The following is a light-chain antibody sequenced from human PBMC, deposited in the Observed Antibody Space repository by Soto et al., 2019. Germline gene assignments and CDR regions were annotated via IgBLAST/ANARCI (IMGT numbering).Light chain of an antibody. CDR2: QAS. J-gene: IGKJ4*01. V-gene: IGKV1-5*03. Sequence: DIPMTQSPSTLSASVGDRVTITCRASQSISYWLAWYQQKPGKVPTVLIYQASILQSGVPSRFSGSGSGTEFTLTISSLQPDDFATYYCQQYSRYSITFGGGTKVEIK. CDR3: QQYSRYSIT. CDR1: QSISYW.